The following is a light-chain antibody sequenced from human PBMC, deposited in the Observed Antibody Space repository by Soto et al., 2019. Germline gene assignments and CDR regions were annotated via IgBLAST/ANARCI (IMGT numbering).Light chain of an antibody. CDR1: QSVSSSY. CDR3: QQYGNSPPWT. CDR2: DTS. Sequence: EIVLTQSPGTLSLSPGERVTLSCRASQSVSSSYLAWYQQKPGQAPRLLIYDTSNRATGIPDRFSGSGSGTDFTLTISRLEPEDFAVYYCQQYGNSPPWTFGQGTKVEIK. J-gene: IGKJ1*01. V-gene: IGKV3-20*01.